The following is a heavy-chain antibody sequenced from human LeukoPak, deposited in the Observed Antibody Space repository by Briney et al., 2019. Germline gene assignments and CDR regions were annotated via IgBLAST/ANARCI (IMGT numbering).Heavy chain of an antibody. CDR3: AIMHGYYDGSGYWVQ. J-gene: IGHJ1*01. CDR2: ITPNADRT. CDR1: GFTFGSYG. Sequence: GGSLRLSCAASGFTFGSYGMSRVRQAPGKGLEWVSFITPNADRTSYAGSVEGRFTISRDNPRNTLYMQMNSLRDEDTAVYYCAIMHGYYDGSGYWVQWGQGTLVTVSS. D-gene: IGHD3-22*01. V-gene: IGHV3-23*01.